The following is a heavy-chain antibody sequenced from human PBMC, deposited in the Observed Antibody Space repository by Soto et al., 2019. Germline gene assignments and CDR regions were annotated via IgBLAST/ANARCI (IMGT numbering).Heavy chain of an antibody. CDR3: ARGRGSFYPEAFDI. V-gene: IGHV3-33*01. J-gene: IGHJ3*02. D-gene: IGHD3-10*01. CDR2: IWYDGSNK. CDR1: GFTFSSYG. Sequence: GGSLRLSCAASGFTFSSYGMHWVRQAPGKGLEWVAVIWYDGSNKYYADSVKGRFTISRDNSKNTLYLQMNSLRAEDTAVYYCARGRGSFYPEAFDIWGQGTMVTVS.